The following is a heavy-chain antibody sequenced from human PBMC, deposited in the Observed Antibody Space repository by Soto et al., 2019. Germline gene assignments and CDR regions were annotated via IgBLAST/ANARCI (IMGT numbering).Heavy chain of an antibody. CDR3: ARELIVGPAEYFQH. Sequence: PGGSLRLSCAVSGFTFSSYWIIWGRHTSGKRLEWVANINQDGSEKYYVDSVKGRFTISRDNAKNSLYLQMNSLRAEDTAVYYCARELIVGPAEYFQHWGQGTLVTVSS. V-gene: IGHV3-7*01. CDR2: INQDGSEK. CDR1: GFTFSSYW. D-gene: IGHD1-26*01. J-gene: IGHJ1*01.